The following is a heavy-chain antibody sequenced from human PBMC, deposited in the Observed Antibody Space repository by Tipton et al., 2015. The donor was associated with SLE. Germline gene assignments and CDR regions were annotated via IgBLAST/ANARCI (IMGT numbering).Heavy chain of an antibody. J-gene: IGHJ4*02. CDR3: TSRQLITMVRGVIPY. CDR1: GFTFSNAW. Sequence: GSLRLSCAASGFTFSNAWMSWVRQAPGKGLEWVGRIKSKTDGGTTDYAAPVKGRFTISRDDSKNTLYLQMNSLKTEDTAVYYCTSRQLITMVRGVIPYWGQGTLVTVSS. CDR2: IKSKTDGGTT. V-gene: IGHV3-15*01. D-gene: IGHD3-10*01.